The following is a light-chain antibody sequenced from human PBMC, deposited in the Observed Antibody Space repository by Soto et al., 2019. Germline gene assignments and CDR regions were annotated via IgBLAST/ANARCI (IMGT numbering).Light chain of an antibody. Sequence: QSALTQPRSVSGSPGQSVTISCTGTSSDVGGYNYVSWYQQHPGKAPKLMIYDVSKRPSGVPDRFSGSKSGNTASLTISGLQAEDEADYYCSSYAGSYTPLFGGGTKVTVL. CDR3: SSYAGSYTPL. V-gene: IGLV2-11*01. CDR2: DVS. CDR1: SSDVGGYNY. J-gene: IGLJ2*01.